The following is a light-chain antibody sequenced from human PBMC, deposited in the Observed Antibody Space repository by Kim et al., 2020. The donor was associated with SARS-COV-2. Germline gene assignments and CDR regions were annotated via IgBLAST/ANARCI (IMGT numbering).Light chain of an antibody. V-gene: IGLV1-51*01. J-gene: IGLJ3*02. Sequence: QSVLTQPPSVSAAPGQTVTISCSGTSSNIGINYVSWYQQVPGTAPKLLIYDNNPRPSGTPDRFSGSKSGTSATLVITGLQTEDEADYYCGTWDVSLSIGMFGGGTQLTVL. CDR3: GTWDVSLSIGM. CDR2: DNN. CDR1: SSNIGINY.